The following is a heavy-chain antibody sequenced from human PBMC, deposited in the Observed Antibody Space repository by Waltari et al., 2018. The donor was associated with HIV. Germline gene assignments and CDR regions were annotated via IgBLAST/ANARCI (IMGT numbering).Heavy chain of an antibody. CDR1: GFTFSSYW. CDR2: IKSDGSST. Sequence: EVQLVESGGGLVQPGGSLRLSCAASGFTFSSYWMHWVRQAPGKGLVWVSRIKSDGSSTTYADSVKGRFTISRDNAKNTLYLQMNSLRDEDTAVYYCATCPINDHSNKRRGYWGQGTLVTVSS. D-gene: IGHD4-4*01. J-gene: IGHJ4*02. V-gene: IGHV3-74*01. CDR3: ATCPINDHSNKRRGY.